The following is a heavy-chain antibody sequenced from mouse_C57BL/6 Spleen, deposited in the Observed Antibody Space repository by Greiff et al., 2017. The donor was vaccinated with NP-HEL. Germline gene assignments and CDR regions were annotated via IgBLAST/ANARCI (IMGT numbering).Heavy chain of an antibody. J-gene: IGHJ4*01. CDR1: GYTFTSYW. CDR3: ARGGFRGAMDY. V-gene: IGHV1-69*01. CDR2: IDPSDSYT. Sequence: VQLQQPGAELVMPGASVKLSCKASGYTFTSYWMHWVKQRPGQGLEWIGEIDPSDSYTNYNQKFKGKSTLTVDKSSSTAYMQLSSLTSEDSAVYYCARGGFRGAMDYWGQGTSVTVSS.